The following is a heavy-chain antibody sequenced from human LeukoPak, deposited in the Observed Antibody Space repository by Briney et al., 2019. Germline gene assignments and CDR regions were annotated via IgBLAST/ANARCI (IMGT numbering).Heavy chain of an antibody. D-gene: IGHD4-17*01. CDR3: ARSPYGQGRYFQH. J-gene: IGHJ1*01. CDR2: IYSDESLI. CDR1: GYSFSKYW. Sequence: GESLKVSCTASGYSFSKYWIGWVRQTPGKGLEWMGFIYSDESLIRYSPSFEGQVTISADNSINTAYLQWNSLKASDTAMYYCARSPYGQGRYFQHWGQGTLVTVSS. V-gene: IGHV5-51*01.